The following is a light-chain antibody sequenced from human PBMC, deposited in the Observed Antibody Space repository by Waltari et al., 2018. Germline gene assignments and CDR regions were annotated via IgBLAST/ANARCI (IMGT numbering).Light chain of an antibody. CDR2: GAS. Sequence: EFVLTQSPGTLSLSPGERATLSCRASQSISSGSLAWYQQKPGQTPRLLIYGASIRAIGIPDRFSGSGSGTGFTLTISRLEPEDFAVYYCQQYGGSPYTFGQGTKLEIK. V-gene: IGKV3-20*01. J-gene: IGKJ2*01. CDR1: QSISSGS. CDR3: QQYGGSPYT.